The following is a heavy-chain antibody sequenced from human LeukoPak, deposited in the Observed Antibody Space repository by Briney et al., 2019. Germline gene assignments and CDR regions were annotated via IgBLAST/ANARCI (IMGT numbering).Heavy chain of an antibody. CDR2: ISWDGGST. D-gene: IGHD4-17*01. CDR3: AKDIKGVTTLPTLRD. Sequence: GGSLRLSCAVSGFTFDDYAMHWVRQAPGKGLEWVSLISWDGGSTYYADSVKGRFTISRDNSKNSLYLQMNSLRAEDTALYYCAKDIKGVTTLPTLRDWGQGTLVTVSS. CDR1: GFTFDDYA. V-gene: IGHV3-43D*03. J-gene: IGHJ4*02.